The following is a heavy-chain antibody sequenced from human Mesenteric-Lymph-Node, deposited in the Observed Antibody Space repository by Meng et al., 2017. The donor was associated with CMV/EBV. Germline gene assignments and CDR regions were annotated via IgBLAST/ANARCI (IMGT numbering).Heavy chain of an antibody. D-gene: IGHD2-2*01. CDR1: GFTFSSYG. Sequence: GESLKISCAASGFTFSSYGMHWVRQAPGKGLEWVAVISYDGSNKYYVDSVKGRITISRDNSKNTLYLQMNSLRAEDTAVYYCARGGVPATILVYYYYGMDVWGQGTTVTVSS. CDR3: ARGGVPATILVYYYYGMDV. CDR2: ISYDGSNK. V-gene: IGHV3-30*19. J-gene: IGHJ6*02.